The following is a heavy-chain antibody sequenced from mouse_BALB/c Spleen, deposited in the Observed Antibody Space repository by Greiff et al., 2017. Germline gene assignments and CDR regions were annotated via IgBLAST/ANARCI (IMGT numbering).Heavy chain of an antibody. CDR3: ARHLEVRRGDAMDY. J-gene: IGHJ4*01. CDR1: GFTFSSYT. CDR2: ISNGGGST. Sequence: EVQGVEPGGGLVQPGGSLKLSCAASGFTFSSYTMSWVRQTPEKRLEWVAYISNGGGSTYYPDTVKGRFTISRDNAKNTLYLQMSSLTSEDTAMYYCARHLEVRRGDAMDYWGQGTSVTVSS. V-gene: IGHV5-12-2*01. D-gene: IGHD2-14*01.